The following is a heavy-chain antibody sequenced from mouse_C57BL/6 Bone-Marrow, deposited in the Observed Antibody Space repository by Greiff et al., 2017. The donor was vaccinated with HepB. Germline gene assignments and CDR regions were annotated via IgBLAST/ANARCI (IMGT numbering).Heavy chain of an antibody. J-gene: IGHJ2*01. CDR1: GFNIKDDY. V-gene: IGHV14-4*01. CDR3: TTYYPDYFAY. D-gene: IGHD1-1*01. Sequence: EVQLQQSGAELVRPGASVKLSCTASGFNIKDDYMHWVKQRPEQGLEWIGWIDPENGDTEYAAKFQGKATITADTSSNTAYLQLSSLTSEDSAVYYCTTYYPDYFAYWGQGTTLTVSS. CDR2: IDPENGDT.